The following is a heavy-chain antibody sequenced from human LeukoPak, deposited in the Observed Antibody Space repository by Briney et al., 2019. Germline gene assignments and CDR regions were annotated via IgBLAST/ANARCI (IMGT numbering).Heavy chain of an antibody. J-gene: IGHJ6*03. CDR1: GGSISSYY. Sequence: PSETLSLTCTVSGGSISSYYWSWIRQPPGKGLEWIGYIYYSGSTNYNPSLKSRVTISVDTSKNQFSLKLSSVTAADTAVYYCARGGELLGYYYMDVWGKGTTVTVSS. D-gene: IGHD3-16*01. CDR2: IYYSGST. V-gene: IGHV4-59*01. CDR3: ARGGELLGYYYMDV.